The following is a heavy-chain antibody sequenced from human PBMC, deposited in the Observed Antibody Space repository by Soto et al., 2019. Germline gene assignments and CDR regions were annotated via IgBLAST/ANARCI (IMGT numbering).Heavy chain of an antibody. CDR2: IFYSGNSGST. V-gene: IGHV4-61*03. Sequence: QVQLQESGPGLVKPTETLSLTCTVSGGSVNSANYYWIWIRQPPGKRLQWIGYIFYSGNSGSTNYNPSLESRITISVDTSKNHFSLKLSSVTAADTALYYCARVGSSGYYGWFDPWGQGTLVTGSS. CDR3: ARVGSSGYYGWFDP. CDR1: GGSVNSANYY. D-gene: IGHD3-22*01. J-gene: IGHJ5*02.